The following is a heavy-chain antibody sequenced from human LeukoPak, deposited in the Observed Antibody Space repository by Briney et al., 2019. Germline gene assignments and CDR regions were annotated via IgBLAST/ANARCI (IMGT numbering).Heavy chain of an antibody. V-gene: IGHV3-74*01. J-gene: IGHJ6*02. CDR3: YVWLENPRMDV. CDR2: IKSDGSGT. Sequence: LPGGSLRLSCAVSGFTVSTYWMHWVRQGPGKGLVWVSRIKSDGSGTSFADSVKGRFTISRDNVENTVYLQMNSLRAEDTAVYYCYVWLENPRMDVWGQGTTVTVSS. CDR1: GFTVSTYW. D-gene: IGHD3-22*01.